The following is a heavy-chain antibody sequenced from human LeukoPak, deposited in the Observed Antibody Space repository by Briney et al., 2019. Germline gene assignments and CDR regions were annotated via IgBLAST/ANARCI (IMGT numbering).Heavy chain of an antibody. V-gene: IGHV4-34*01. J-gene: IGHJ5*02. CDR1: GGSFSGYY. D-gene: IGHD6-19*01. CDR3: ARADSSGWYFSGWFDP. CDR2: INHSGST. Sequence: SETLSLTCGVYGGSFSGYYWTWIRQPPGKGLEWIGEINHSGSTNYNPSLKSRVTMSLDTSKNQFSLKLSSVTAADTAVYYCARADSSGWYFSGWFDPWGQGTLVTVSS.